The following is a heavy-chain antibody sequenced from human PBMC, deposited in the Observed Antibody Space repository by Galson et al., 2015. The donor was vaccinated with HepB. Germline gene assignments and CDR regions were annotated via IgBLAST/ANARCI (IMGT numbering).Heavy chain of an antibody. J-gene: IGHJ6*02. CDR2: ISSSSSTI. CDR1: GFTFSSYS. V-gene: IGHV3-48*02. D-gene: IGHD2-2*01. CDR3: ARRIVVVPAADRAFYGMDV. Sequence: SLRLSCAASGFTFSSYSMNWVRQAPGKGLEWVSYISSSSSTIYYADSVKGRFTISRDNAKNSLYLQMNSLRDEDTAVYYCARRIVVVPAADRAFYGMDVWGQGTTVTVSS.